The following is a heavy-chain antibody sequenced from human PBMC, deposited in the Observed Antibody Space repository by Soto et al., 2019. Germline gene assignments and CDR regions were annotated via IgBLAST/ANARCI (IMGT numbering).Heavy chain of an antibody. V-gene: IGHV4-4*02. CDR2: VFHTGTT. CDR1: GDSVSSPYY. J-gene: IGHJ4*02. CDR3: ARSAGWYAVHS. D-gene: IGHD6-19*01. Sequence: QVQLQESGPGLVKPSGTLSLTCAVSGDSVSSPYYWCWVRQPPGKGLEWIGEVFHTGTTSYNPSLRSRVTISMDQSNNQSSLDLSSVTAADTAVYYCARSAGWYAVHSWGPGTLVIV.